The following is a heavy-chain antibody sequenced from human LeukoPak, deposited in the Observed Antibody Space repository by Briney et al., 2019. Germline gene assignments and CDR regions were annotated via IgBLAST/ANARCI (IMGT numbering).Heavy chain of an antibody. CDR3: TTPNEGNWFDP. CDR2: IRDKGYGHAT. V-gene: IGHV3-73*01. J-gene: IGHJ5*02. D-gene: IGHD2-8*01. CDR1: GFTFSDSA. Sequence: GGSLRLSCAASGFTFSDSAIHWVRQASGKGLEWVGRIRDKGYGHATAYAASVKGRFTLSRDDSKNTAYLQMNSLKTEDTALYYCTTPNEGNWFDPWGQGTLVTVSS.